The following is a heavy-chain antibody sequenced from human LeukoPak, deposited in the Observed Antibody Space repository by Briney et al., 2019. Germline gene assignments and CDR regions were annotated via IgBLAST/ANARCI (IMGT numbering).Heavy chain of an antibody. CDR3: ANGDCSSTSCYGGVVDY. V-gene: IGHV3-30*02. Sequence: PGGSLRLSCAASGFTFGSYWMTWVRQAPGKGLEWVAFIRYDGSNKYYADSVKGRFTISRDNSKNTLYLQMNSLRAEDTAVYYCANGDCSSTSCYGGVVDYWGQGTLVTVS. CDR2: IRYDGSNK. CDR1: GFTFGSYW. D-gene: IGHD2-2*01. J-gene: IGHJ4*02.